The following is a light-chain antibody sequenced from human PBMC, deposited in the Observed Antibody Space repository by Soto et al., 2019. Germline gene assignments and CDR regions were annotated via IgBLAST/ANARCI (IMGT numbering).Light chain of an antibody. CDR3: QQSDTYPLT. J-gene: IGKJ5*01. CDR1: QSIGTC. CDR2: DAS. V-gene: IGKV1-5*01. Sequence: DIQMTQSPSTLSASVGDRVTITCRASQSIGTCLAWYQHRPGKAPSLLIYDASTLRSGVPSRFSGSGSGTEFTLTISSLQADDFATYYCQQSDTYPLTFGQGTRLDIK.